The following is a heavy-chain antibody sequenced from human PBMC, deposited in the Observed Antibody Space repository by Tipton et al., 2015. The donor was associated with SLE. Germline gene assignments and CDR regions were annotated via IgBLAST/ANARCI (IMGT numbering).Heavy chain of an antibody. CDR1: GFKFSYYY. J-gene: IGHJ5*02. V-gene: IGHV3-11*01. CDR3: TRGRSGRDGHNYMDS. CDR2: IATSGSPI. D-gene: IGHD5-24*01. Sequence: SLRLSCAASGFKFSYYYMIWIRQAPGKGLEWVSSIATSGSPIYYSDSVKGRFTISRDDSKNSLSLQMNSLTTEDTAVYFCTRGRSGRDGHNYMDSWGQGTLVTVSS.